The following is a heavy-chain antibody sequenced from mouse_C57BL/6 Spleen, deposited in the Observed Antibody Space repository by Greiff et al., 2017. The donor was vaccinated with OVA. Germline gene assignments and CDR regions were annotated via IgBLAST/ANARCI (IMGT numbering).Heavy chain of an antibody. Sequence: EVHLVESGGGLVKPGGSLKLSCAASGFTFSSYAMSWVRQTPEKRLEWVATISDGGSYTYYPDNVKGRFTISRDNAKNNLYLQMSHLKSEDTAMYYGARSLVYYDNDGGFAYWGQGTLVTVSA. V-gene: IGHV5-4*01. CDR2: ISDGGSYT. D-gene: IGHD2-4*01. CDR1: GFTFSSYA. J-gene: IGHJ3*01. CDR3: ARSLVYYDNDGGFAY.